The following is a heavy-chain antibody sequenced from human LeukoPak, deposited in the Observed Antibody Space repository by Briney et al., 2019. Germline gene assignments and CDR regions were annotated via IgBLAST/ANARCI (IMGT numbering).Heavy chain of an antibody. J-gene: IGHJ4*02. Sequence: ASVKVSCKASGYTFTSYGISWVRQAPGQGLEWMGWISAYNGNTNYAQKLQGRVTMTTDTSTSTAYMELRSLRSDDTAAYYCARAMVRGVIITKVGFDYWGQGTLVTVSS. CDR1: GYTFTSYG. CDR2: ISAYNGNT. CDR3: ARAMVRGVIITKVGFDY. D-gene: IGHD3-10*01. V-gene: IGHV1-18*01.